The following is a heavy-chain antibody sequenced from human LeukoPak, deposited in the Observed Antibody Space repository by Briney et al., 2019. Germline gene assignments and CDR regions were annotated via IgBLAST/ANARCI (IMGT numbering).Heavy chain of an antibody. CDR3: ARGDSSSWPDFDY. V-gene: IGHV3-21*01. J-gene: IGHJ4*02. D-gene: IGHD6-13*01. CDR2: ISTGSSYI. Sequence: PGGSLRLSCAASGFTFSSYSMNWVRQAPGKGLEWVSSISTGSSYIYYADSVKGRFTISRDNAENSLYLQMNSLRAEDTAVYYCARGDSSSWPDFDYWGQGTLVTVSS. CDR1: GFTFSSYS.